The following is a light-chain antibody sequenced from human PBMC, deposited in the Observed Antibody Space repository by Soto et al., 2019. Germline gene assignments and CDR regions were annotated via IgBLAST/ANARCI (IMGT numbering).Light chain of an antibody. CDR1: NIGSKN. CDR2: RDS. V-gene: IGLV3-9*01. Sequence: SYELTQPVSVSVALGQTATITCGGSNIGSKNVHWYQHKPGQAPVLVIYRDSNRPSGIPDRFSGSNSGNTATLTITRAQVGDEADYYCQVWDSSFFGGGTKLT. J-gene: IGLJ2*01. CDR3: QVWDSSF.